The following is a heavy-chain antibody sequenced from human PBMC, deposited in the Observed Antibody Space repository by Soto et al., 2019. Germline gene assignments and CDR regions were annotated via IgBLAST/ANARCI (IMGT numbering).Heavy chain of an antibody. J-gene: IGHJ6*02. V-gene: IGHV1-18*01. Sequence: QVQLVQSGAEVKKPGASVKVSCKASGYTFTSSGISWVRQAPGQGLEWMGWISAYNGNTNYAQKLQGRVTMTTDTSKSTAYMELRSLRSDDTAVYYCARVLTLNKQVRGGNYYGMDVWGQGTTVTVSS. CDR2: ISAYNGNT. CDR1: GYTFTSSG. CDR3: ARVLTLNKQVRGGNYYGMDV. D-gene: IGHD3-16*01.